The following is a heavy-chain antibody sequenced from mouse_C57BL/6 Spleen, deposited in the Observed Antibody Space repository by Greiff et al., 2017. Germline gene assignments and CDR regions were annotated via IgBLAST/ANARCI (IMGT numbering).Heavy chain of an antibody. D-gene: IGHD1-1*01. V-gene: IGHV1-50*01. CDR3: ARCYYGSSPYYFDY. Sequence: QVQLQQPGAELVKPGASVKLSCKASGYTFTSYWMQWVKQRPGQGLEWIGEIDPSDSYTNYNQKFKGKATLTVDTSSSTAYMQLSSLTSEDSAVYYCARCYYGSSPYYFDYWGQGTTLTVPS. CDR2: IDPSDSYT. CDR1: GYTFTSYW. J-gene: IGHJ2*01.